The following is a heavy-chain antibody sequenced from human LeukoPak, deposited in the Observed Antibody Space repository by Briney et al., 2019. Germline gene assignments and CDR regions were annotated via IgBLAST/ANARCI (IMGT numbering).Heavy chain of an antibody. D-gene: IGHD2-2*01. CDR1: GFSFINYA. V-gene: IGHV3-23*01. CDR3: AKDPIYYAPAAPYYFDY. CDR2: ISGGGVNI. J-gene: IGHJ4*02. Sequence: GGSLRLSCAASGFSFINYAMSWVRQAPGKGLEWVSVISGGGVNIFYAESVKGRFTISRDDSKNTVYLQMNRLRAEDTAVYYCAKDPIYYAPAAPYYFDYWGQGTLVTVSS.